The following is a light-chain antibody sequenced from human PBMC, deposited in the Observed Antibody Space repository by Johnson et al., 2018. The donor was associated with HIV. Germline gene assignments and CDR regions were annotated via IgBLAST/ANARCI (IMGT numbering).Light chain of an antibody. V-gene: IGLV1-51*01. Sequence: QSVLTQPPSVSAAPGQKVTISCSGSSSNIGNNFVSWYQQLPGRAPKLLIYDNNKRPWGIPDRFSGSKSGTSATLGITGLQTGDEADYYCGTWDSSLSAGGVFGTGTKVTVL. J-gene: IGLJ1*01. CDR2: DNN. CDR1: SSNIGNNF. CDR3: GTWDSSLSAGGV.